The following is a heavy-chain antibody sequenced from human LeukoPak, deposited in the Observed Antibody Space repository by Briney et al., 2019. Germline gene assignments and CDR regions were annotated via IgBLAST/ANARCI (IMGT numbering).Heavy chain of an antibody. V-gene: IGHV1-46*01. CDR1: GYTFTSYH. D-gene: IGHD3-3*01. CDR3: AREAITIFGVVRTHTTSGPHRFDP. CDR2: INPSGGTT. J-gene: IGHJ5*02. Sequence: ASVKVSCKASGYTFTSYHMHWVRQAPGQGLEWMGIINPSGGTTNYAQKVRGRVTMTRDMSTNTVYMELSSLRSEDTAVYYCAREAITIFGVVRTHTTSGPHRFDPWGQGTLVTVSS.